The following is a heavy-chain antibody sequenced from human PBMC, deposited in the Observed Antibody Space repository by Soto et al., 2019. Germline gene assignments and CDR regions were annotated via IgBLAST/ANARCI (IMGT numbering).Heavy chain of an antibody. CDR1: GYSFTSYW. CDR2: IYPGDSAT. CDR3: ARQVAADDTISWFDP. D-gene: IGHD2-15*01. J-gene: IGHJ5*02. V-gene: IGHV5-51*01. Sequence: PGESLKISCKDSGYSFTSYWISWVRQIPGKGLEWMGIIYPGDSATRYSPSFQDQVTNSADESISTVNVKWSRLKASDTAMYYCARQVAADDTISWFDPWGQGTLVTVS.